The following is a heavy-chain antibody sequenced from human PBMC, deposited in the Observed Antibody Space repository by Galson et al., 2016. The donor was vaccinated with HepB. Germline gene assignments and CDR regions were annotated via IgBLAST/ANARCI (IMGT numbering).Heavy chain of an antibody. Sequence: SLRLSCAASGFTVNNAWMSWVRQSPGKGLEWVGRIKPEPEGGTTDYAAPVKGRFTISRDESKKTLFLQMNNLQVEDTAVYYCHLQAPDSWGQGTLVTVSS. CDR1: GFTVNNAW. J-gene: IGHJ4*02. CDR2: IKPEPEGGTT. CDR3: HLQAPDS. V-gene: IGHV3-15*01. D-gene: IGHD5-24*01.